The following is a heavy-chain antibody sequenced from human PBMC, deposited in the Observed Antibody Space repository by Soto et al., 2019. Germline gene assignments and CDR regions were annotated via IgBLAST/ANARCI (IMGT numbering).Heavy chain of an antibody. CDR3: AADREYYYDSSGDY. CDR2: IVVGSGNT. V-gene: IGHV1-58*01. Sequence: ASVKVSCKASGFTFTSSAVQWVRQARGQRLGWIGWIVVGSGNTNYAQKFQERVTITRDMSTSTAYMELSSLRSEDTAVYYCAADREYYYDSSGDYWGQGTLVTVSS. CDR1: GFTFTSSA. D-gene: IGHD3-22*01. J-gene: IGHJ4*02.